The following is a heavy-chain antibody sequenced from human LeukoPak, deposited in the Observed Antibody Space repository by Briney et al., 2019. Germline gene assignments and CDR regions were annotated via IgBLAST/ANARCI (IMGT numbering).Heavy chain of an antibody. V-gene: IGHV3-53*01. J-gene: IGHJ6*02. CDR3: ARSGFTWIQHPYAMDV. Sequence: GGSLRLSCAASGFTVSSNYMSWDRQAPGKGLEWVSVIYSAGDTSYADSVKGRFTISRDNAKNSLYLQMNSLRAEDTAVYYCARSGFTWIQHPYAMDVWGPGTTVTVSS. CDR1: GFTVSSNY. CDR2: IYSAGDT. D-gene: IGHD5-18*01.